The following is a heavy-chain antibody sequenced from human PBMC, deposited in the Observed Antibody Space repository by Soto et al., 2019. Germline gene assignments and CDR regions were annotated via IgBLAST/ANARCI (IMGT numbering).Heavy chain of an antibody. J-gene: IGHJ6*03. CDR2: IYYSGST. CDR3: ARSKLVRDYYYYYYMDV. Sequence: PSETLSLTCTVSGVSISSSSYYWGWIRQPPGKGLEWIGSIYYSGSTYYNPSLKSRVTISVGTSKNQFSLKLSSVTAADTAVYYCARSKLVRDYYYYYYMDVWGKGTTVTVSS. CDR1: GVSISSSSYY. D-gene: IGHD6-6*01. V-gene: IGHV4-39*01.